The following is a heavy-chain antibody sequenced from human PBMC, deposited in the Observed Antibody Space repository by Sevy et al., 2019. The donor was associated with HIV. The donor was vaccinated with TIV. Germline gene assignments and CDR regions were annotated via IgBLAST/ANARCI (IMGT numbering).Heavy chain of an antibody. D-gene: IGHD5-12*01. CDR1: GFTFSSYW. J-gene: IGHJ6*02. CDR3: ARDGGRDRVVYYYGMDV. Sequence: GGSLRLSCAASGFTFSSYWMSWVRQAPGKGLEWVANIKQDGSEKYYVDSVKGRFTISRDNAKHSLYLQMNSLRAEDTAVYYCARDGGRDRVVYYYGMDVWGQGTTVTVSS. CDR2: IKQDGSEK. V-gene: IGHV3-7*01.